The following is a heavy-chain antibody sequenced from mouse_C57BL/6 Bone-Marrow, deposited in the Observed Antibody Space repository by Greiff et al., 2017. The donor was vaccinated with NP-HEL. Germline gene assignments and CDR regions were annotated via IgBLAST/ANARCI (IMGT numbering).Heavy chain of an antibody. CDR2: IYPGGGYT. V-gene: IGHV1-63*01. D-gene: IGHD2-1*01. CDR1: GYTFTNYW. CDR3: ARLRGNYLCYFDY. Sequence: VQLQQSGAELVRPGTSVKMSCKASGYTFTNYWIGWAKQRPGHGLEWIGDIYPGGGYTNYNEKFKGKATLTADKSSSTAYMQFSSLTSEDSAIYYCARLRGNYLCYFDYWGQGTTLTVSS. J-gene: IGHJ2*01.